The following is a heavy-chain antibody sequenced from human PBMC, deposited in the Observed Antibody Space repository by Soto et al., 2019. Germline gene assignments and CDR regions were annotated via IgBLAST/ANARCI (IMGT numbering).Heavy chain of an antibody. CDR1: GGSFSGYY. CDR2: INHSGST. V-gene: IGHV4-34*01. D-gene: IGHD1-7*01. Sequence: SETLSLTCAVYGGSFSGYYWSWIRQPPGKGLEWIGEINHSGSTNYNPSLKSRVTISVDTSKNQFSLKLSSVTAADTAVYYCARGNKAGTTVRDYWGQGTLVTVSS. J-gene: IGHJ4*02. CDR3: ARGNKAGTTVRDY.